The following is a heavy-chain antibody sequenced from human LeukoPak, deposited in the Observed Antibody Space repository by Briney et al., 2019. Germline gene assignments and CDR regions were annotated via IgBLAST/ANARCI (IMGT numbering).Heavy chain of an antibody. CDR3: ARGRMAGTYVFDS. Sequence: ASVKVSCKASGYSFTNNYIHWVRQAPGQGLEWMGGIIPIFGTANYAQKFQGRVTITADESTSTAYMELSSPRSEDTAVYYCARGRMAGTYVFDSWGQGTLVTVSS. J-gene: IGHJ4*02. V-gene: IGHV1-69*13. CDR2: IIPIFGTA. D-gene: IGHD6-19*01. CDR1: GYSFTNNY.